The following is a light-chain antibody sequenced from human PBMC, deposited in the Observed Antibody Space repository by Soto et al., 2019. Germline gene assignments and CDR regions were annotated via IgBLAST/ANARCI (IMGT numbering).Light chain of an antibody. CDR2: DTT. CDR3: QQYVNLPYT. V-gene: IGKV1-33*01. Sequence: DIQMTQSPTSLAASVGDRVTISCQASQDLTNFLNWDQQKPGEAPKLLIYDTTTLEEGVPSRFSGGGSWTDFTFTINGLQPEDAAIYSCQQYVNLPYTFGQGTKLEIK. CDR1: QDLTNF. J-gene: IGKJ2*01.